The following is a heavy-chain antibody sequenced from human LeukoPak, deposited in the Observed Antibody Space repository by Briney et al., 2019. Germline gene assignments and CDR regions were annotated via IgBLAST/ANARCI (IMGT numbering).Heavy chain of an antibody. Sequence: ASVKVSCKASGYTFTGYYMHWARQAPRQGLEWMGWINPNSGGTNYAQKFQGRVTMTRDTSISTAYMELSRLRSDDTAVYYCARRQQLESYDYWGQGTLVTVSS. CDR1: GYTFTGYY. D-gene: IGHD6-13*01. V-gene: IGHV1-2*02. J-gene: IGHJ4*02. CDR2: INPNSGGT. CDR3: ARRQQLESYDY.